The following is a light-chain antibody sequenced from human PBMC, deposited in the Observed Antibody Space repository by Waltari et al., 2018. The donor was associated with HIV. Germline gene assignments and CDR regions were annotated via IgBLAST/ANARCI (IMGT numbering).Light chain of an antibody. J-gene: IGLJ2*01. V-gene: IGLV2-14*01. CDR1: TSAVGGSNY. Sequence: QSALTQPASVSGSPGRSITIPCIGTTSAVGGSNYVPWNQQHPGKAPTLLIYEVTNWPSGISNRFSGSKSGNTASLTISGLQAEDEADYYCSSYTPTNTVIFGGGTKLTVL. CDR2: EVT. CDR3: SSYTPTNTVI.